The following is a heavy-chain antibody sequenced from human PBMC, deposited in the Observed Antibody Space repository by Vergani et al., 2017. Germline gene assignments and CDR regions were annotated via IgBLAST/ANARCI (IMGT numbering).Heavy chain of an antibody. Sequence: EVQLLESGGGLVQPGGSLRLPCAASGLPFRSYAMSWPRQVTGKGLEWVSGISGRGGNTYYANSVKGRFTISRDNSKNTLYLQMNSLRADDTAVYYCAKGVYCSSTSCYEGRGYYYGMGVWGQGTTVTFSS. CDR2: ISGRGGNT. CDR3: AKGVYCSSTSCYEGRGYYYGMGV. V-gene: IGHV3-23*01. J-gene: IGHJ6*02. D-gene: IGHD2-2*01. CDR1: GLPFRSYA.